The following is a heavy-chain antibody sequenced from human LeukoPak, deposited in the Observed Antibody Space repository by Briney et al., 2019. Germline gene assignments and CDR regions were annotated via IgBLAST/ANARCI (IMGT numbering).Heavy chain of an antibody. Sequence: SETLSLTCTVSGGSISSSSYYWGWIRQPPGKGLEWIGSIYYSGSTYYNPSLKSRVTISVDTTKNQFSLRLSSVTAADTAVYYRARLGIAAAGTVSGAHLFDYWGQGTLVTVSS. J-gene: IGHJ4*02. CDR3: ARLGIAAAGTVSGAHLFDY. V-gene: IGHV4-39*01. CDR2: IYYSGST. CDR1: GGSISSSSYY. D-gene: IGHD6-13*01.